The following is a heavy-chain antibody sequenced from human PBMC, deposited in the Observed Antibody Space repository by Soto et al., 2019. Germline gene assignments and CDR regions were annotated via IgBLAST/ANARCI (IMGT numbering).Heavy chain of an antibody. Sequence: ASVKVSCKASGYTFTSYGISWVRQAPGQGLEWMGWISAYNGNTNYAQKLQGRVTMTTDTSTSPAYMELRSLRSDDTAVYYWGGGGGVGTTYDYWGQGTLVTVSS. D-gene: IGHD5-12*01. V-gene: IGHV1-18*01. CDR3: GGGGGVGTTYDY. J-gene: IGHJ4*02. CDR2: ISAYNGNT. CDR1: GYTFTSYG.